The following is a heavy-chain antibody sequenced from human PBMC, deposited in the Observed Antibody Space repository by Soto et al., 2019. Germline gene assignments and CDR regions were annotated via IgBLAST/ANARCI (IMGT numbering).Heavy chain of an antibody. V-gene: IGHV3-30-3*01. CDR1: GFTFSSYA. CDR3: VRDFDY. Sequence: QVQLVESGGGVVQPGRSLRLSCAASGFTFSSYAMHWVRQAPGKGLEWVAVISYDGSNKYYADSVKGRFTISRDNSKNTLYLQMNSLRAEDTAVYYCVRDFDYWGQGTLVTVSS. CDR2: ISYDGSNK. J-gene: IGHJ4*02.